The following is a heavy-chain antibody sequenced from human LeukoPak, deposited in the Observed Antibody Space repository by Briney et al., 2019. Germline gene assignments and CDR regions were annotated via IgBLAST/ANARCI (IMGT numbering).Heavy chain of an antibody. D-gene: IGHD3-22*01. CDR1: GYSINSGYF. CDR2: MYHNGDT. Sequence: PSETLSLTCTVSGYSINSGYFWGWIRQPPGKGLEWIGSMYHNGDTYYNPSLKSRVTFSFDTSKNQFSLKLRSVTAADTAMYYCARDYYDTSTYYWGQGILVTVSS. J-gene: IGHJ4*02. V-gene: IGHV4-38-2*02. CDR3: ARDYYDTSTYY.